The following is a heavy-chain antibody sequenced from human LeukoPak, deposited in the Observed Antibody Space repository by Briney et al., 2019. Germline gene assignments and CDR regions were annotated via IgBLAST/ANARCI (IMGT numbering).Heavy chain of an antibody. J-gene: IGHJ4*02. V-gene: IGHV1-2*02. D-gene: IGHD5-18*01. CDR2: INPNSGGT. CDR1: GHTFTGYY. CDR3: ARVEDVDTDPGG. Sequence: ASVKVSCKASGHTFTGYYMHWVRQAPGQGLEWMGWINPNSGGTNYAQKFQGRVTMTRDTSISTAYMELSRLRSDDTAVYYCARVEDVDTDPGGWGQGTLVTVSS.